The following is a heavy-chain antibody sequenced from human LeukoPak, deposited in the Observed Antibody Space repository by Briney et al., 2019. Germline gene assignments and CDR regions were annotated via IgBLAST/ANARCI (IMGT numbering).Heavy chain of an antibody. CDR1: GYTFTGYY. CDR2: INPNTGDT. J-gene: IGHJ4*02. CDR3: GWFSYGGPDY. Sequence: ASVKVSCKASGYTFTGYYIHWVRQAPGQGLEWMGWINPNTGDTNYAQKFQGRVTMTRDTSISTAFMEVSRLRSDDTAVYYCGWFSYGGPDYWGQGTLVTVSS. D-gene: IGHD4-23*01. V-gene: IGHV1-2*02.